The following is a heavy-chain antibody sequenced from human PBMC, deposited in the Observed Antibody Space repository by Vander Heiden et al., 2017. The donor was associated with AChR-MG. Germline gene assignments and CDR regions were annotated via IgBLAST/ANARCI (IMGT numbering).Heavy chain of an antibody. J-gene: IGHJ4*02. V-gene: IGHV3-23*01. CDR1: GLTFSGYA. CDR3: AKEYGGAFDY. D-gene: IGHD2-21*01. Sequence: EVQLLEAGGGLVQPGGSLRLSCAAAGLTFSGYAMSWVRQAPGKGLEWVSAISDNGGSTYYADSVKGRFTSSRDNSKNTLFLQMNSPRADDTAVYYCAKEYGGAFDYWGQGTLVTVSS. CDR2: ISDNGGST.